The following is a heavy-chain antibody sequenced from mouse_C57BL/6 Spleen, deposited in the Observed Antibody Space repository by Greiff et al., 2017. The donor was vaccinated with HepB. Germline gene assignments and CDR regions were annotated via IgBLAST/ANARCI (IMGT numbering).Heavy chain of an antibody. D-gene: IGHD2-3*01. Sequence: VQLQQSGAELVKPGASVKLSCKASGYTFTSYWMQWVKQRPGQGLEWIGEIDPSDSYTNYNQKFKGKATLTVDTSSSTAYMQLSSLTSEDSAVYYCARGGYYEGFAYWGQGTLVTVSA. CDR1: GYTFTSYW. CDR3: ARGGYYEGFAY. V-gene: IGHV1-50*01. CDR2: IDPSDSYT. J-gene: IGHJ3*01.